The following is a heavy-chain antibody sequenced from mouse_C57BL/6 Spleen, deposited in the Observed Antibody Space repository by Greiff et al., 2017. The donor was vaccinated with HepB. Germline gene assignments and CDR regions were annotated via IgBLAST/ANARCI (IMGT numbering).Heavy chain of an antibody. J-gene: IGHJ4*01. D-gene: IGHD2-5*01. V-gene: IGHV5-4*03. Sequence: EVKLVESGGGLVKPGGSLKLSCAASGFTFSSYAMSWVRQTPEKRLEWVATISDGGSYTYYPDNVKGRFTISRDNAKNNLYLQMSQLKSEDTAMYYCARGGSNSYAMDYWGQGTSVTVSS. CDR2: ISDGGSYT. CDR3: ARGGSNSYAMDY. CDR1: GFTFSSYA.